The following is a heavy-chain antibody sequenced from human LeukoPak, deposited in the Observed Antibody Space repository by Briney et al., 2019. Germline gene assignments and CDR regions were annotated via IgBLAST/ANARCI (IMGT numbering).Heavy chain of an antibody. CDR2: IYYSGST. D-gene: IGHD1-14*01. CDR1: GGSISSYY. Sequence: SETLSLTCTVSGGSISSYYWSWIRQPPGKGLEWIGYIYYSGSTNYNPSLKSRVTISVDTSNNQFSLKLSSVTAADTAVYYCARQRVDRYYFDYWGQGTLVTVSS. J-gene: IGHJ4*02. V-gene: IGHV4-59*08. CDR3: ARQRVDRYYFDY.